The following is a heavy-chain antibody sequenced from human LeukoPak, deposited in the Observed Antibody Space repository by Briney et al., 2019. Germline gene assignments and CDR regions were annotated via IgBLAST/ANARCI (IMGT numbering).Heavy chain of an antibody. J-gene: IGHJ4*02. CDR3: ARDGRGGHNDF. CDR2: IREDGGHK. D-gene: IGHD4-23*01. V-gene: IGHV3-7*01. Sequence: GGSLTLPCVTSGFTFTNHWMSWVRQAPGKGLEWLANIREDGGHKNYVDSVKGRFSISRDNAKNSLFLQMDSLGVDDTAIYYCARDGRGGHNDFWSQGTLITVSS. CDR1: GFTFTNHW.